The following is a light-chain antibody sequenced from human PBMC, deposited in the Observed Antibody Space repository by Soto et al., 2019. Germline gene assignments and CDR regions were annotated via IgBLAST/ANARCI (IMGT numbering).Light chain of an antibody. J-gene: IGKJ3*01. CDR3: QQYDNWPPFT. CDR1: QDISTY. CDR2: GAS. Sequence: IVLTQSPASLSVSPGERATLSCRASQDISTYLAWYQQKPGQAPRLIIYGASYRATGIPARFSGSGSGTDFTLTISSLQSEDFAVYYCQQYDNWPPFTFGPGTKVDIK. V-gene: IGKV3-15*01.